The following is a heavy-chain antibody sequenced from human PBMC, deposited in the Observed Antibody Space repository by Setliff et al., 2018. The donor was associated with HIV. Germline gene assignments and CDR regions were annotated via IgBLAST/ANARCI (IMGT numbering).Heavy chain of an antibody. J-gene: IGHJ4*02. CDR2: ISAHNGRI. D-gene: IGHD2-15*01. CDR3: ARGAVVTNYFDY. CDR1: GYTLSDYG. V-gene: IGHV1-18*01. Sequence: GASVKVSCKASGYTLSDYGISWVRQAPGQGLEWMGWISAHNGRINYAQKFQGRVTMTTDRSTSTAYMELSSLRSEDTAVYYCARGAVVTNYFDYWGQGTLVTVSS.